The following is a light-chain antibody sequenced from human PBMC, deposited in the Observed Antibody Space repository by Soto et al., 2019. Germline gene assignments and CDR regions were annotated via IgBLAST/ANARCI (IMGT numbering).Light chain of an antibody. CDR2: AVS. Sequence: DIQLTQSPSSLSASVGDRISITCRTSQDVGYYLNWYQERQGKAPKGLIYAVSELERGVPPRFSASGSGTDFTLTISRLEPEDFATYYCQRSGIPWTFGPGTKVEMK. CDR1: QDVGYY. V-gene: IGKV1-39*01. CDR3: QRSGIPWT. J-gene: IGKJ1*01.